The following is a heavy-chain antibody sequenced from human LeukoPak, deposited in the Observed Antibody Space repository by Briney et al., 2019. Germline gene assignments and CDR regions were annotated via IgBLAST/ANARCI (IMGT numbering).Heavy chain of an antibody. Sequence: SSETLSLTCTVSGYSISSGYYWGWIRQPPGKGLEWIGSIYHSGSTYYNPSLKSRVTISVDTSKNQFSLKLSSVTAADTAVYYCARETVNLWFGEQRRGLDYWGQGTLVTVSS. CDR1: GYSISSGYY. CDR3: ARETVNLWFGEQRRGLDY. CDR2: IYHSGST. J-gene: IGHJ4*02. D-gene: IGHD3-10*01. V-gene: IGHV4-38-2*02.